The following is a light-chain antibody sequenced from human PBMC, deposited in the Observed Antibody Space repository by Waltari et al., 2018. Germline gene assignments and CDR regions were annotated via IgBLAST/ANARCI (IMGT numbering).Light chain of an antibody. Sequence: QSVLPQPPSVSAAPGQQVTISCSGSSPNIGNNYVSWYQHPPGRAPKLLIYDNEKRYSGIPDRFSGSKSSTSATLGITGLQTGDEADYYCVAWDNSLSAVLFGGGTKLTVL. CDR1: SPNIGNNY. J-gene: IGLJ2*01. V-gene: IGLV1-51*01. CDR3: VAWDNSLSAVL. CDR2: DNE.